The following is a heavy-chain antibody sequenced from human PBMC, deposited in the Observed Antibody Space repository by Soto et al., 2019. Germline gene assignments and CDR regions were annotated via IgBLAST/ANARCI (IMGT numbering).Heavy chain of an antibody. D-gene: IGHD3-10*01. CDR1: GGSFRNYY. V-gene: IGHV4-34*01. J-gene: IGHJ4*02. CDR3: ARGLRGVADY. CDR2: INHSGST. Sequence: PSATLAPTCAVYGGSFRNYYWSWIRQSPGKGLDWIGEINHSGSTNYNPSLKSRVTISVDTSKSQFSLKLSSVTAADTAVYYCARGLRGVADYWGQGTLVTVS.